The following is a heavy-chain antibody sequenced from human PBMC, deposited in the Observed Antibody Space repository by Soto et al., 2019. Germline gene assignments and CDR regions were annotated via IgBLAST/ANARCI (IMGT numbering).Heavy chain of an antibody. Sequence: GGSLRLSCAASGFTFSSYGMHWVRQAPGKGLEWVAVIWYDGSNKYYADSVKGRFTISRDNSKNTLYLQRNSLRAEDTAVYYCARDLYYDFWSGYYGPDYYGMDVWGQGTTVTVSS. D-gene: IGHD3-3*01. V-gene: IGHV3-33*01. CDR2: IWYDGSNK. CDR1: GFTFSSYG. J-gene: IGHJ6*02. CDR3: ARDLYYDFWSGYYGPDYYGMDV.